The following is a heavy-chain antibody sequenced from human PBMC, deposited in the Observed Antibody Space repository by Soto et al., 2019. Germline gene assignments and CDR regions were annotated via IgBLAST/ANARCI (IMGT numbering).Heavy chain of an antibody. Sequence: QVQLVESGGGVVQPGRSLRLSCAASGFTFSSYGMHWVRQAPGKGLEWVAVISYDGSNKYYADSVKGRFTISRDNSKNTLYLQMNSLRAEDTAVYYCAKDPQQLSSPLLDYWGQGTLVTVSS. J-gene: IGHJ4*02. D-gene: IGHD6-13*01. CDR3: AKDPQQLSSPLLDY. V-gene: IGHV3-30*18. CDR2: ISYDGSNK. CDR1: GFTFSSYG.